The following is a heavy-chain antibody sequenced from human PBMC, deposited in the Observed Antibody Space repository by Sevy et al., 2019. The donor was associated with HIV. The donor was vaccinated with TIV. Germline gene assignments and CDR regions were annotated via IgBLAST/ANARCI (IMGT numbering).Heavy chain of an antibody. V-gene: IGHV3-21*01. CDR3: ARDPSYDFWSGDPSDAFDI. Sequence: GGSLRLSCAASGFTFSSYSMNWVRQAPGKGLEWVSSISSSSSYIYYAHSVKGRFTISRDNAKNSLYLQMNSLRAEDTAVYYCARDPSYDFWSGDPSDAFDIWGQGTMVTVSS. D-gene: IGHD3-3*01. J-gene: IGHJ3*02. CDR1: GFTFSSYS. CDR2: ISSSSSYI.